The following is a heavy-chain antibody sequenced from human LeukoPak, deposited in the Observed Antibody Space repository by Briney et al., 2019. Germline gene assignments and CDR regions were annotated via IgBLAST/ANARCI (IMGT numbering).Heavy chain of an antibody. J-gene: IGHJ4*02. Sequence: PSETLSLTCTVSGYSISSGYYWGWIRQPPGKGLEWIGSTYHSVTTYYNPTLKSRVTISVDTSKNQFSLKLNSVTAADTAVYYCARDGSGWYHPIDYWGQGTLVTVSS. CDR1: GYSISSGYY. CDR2: TYHSVTT. CDR3: ARDGSGWYHPIDY. D-gene: IGHD6-19*01. V-gene: IGHV4-38-2*02.